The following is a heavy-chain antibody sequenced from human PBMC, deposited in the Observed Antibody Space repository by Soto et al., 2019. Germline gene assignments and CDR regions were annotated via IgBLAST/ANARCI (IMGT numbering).Heavy chain of an antibody. CDR1: GYSFTSYW. D-gene: IGHD1-26*01. Sequence: PGESLKISCNGSGYSFTSYWIGWVRQMPGKGLEWMGIIYPGDSDTRYSPSFQGQVTISADKSISTAYLQWSSLKASDTAMYYCARRSEWELQLHDYWGQGTLVTVSS. V-gene: IGHV5-51*01. CDR3: ARRSEWELQLHDY. J-gene: IGHJ4*02. CDR2: IYPGDSDT.